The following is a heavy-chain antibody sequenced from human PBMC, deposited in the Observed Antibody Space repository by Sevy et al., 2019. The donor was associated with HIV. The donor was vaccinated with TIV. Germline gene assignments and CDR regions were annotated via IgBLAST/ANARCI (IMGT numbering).Heavy chain of an antibody. CDR3: ARDIVACSLTMDV. J-gene: IGHJ6*02. CDR1: GFTFTNYV. Sequence: GGSLRLSCAASGFTFTNYVMNWVRQAPGKGLEWVSYISPSGSPIYYADSVKGRFTISRDNAKNSLYLQMNSLRADDTGLYYCARDIVACSLTMDVWGQGTTVTVSS. D-gene: IGHD1-26*01. V-gene: IGHV3-48*03. CDR2: ISPSGSPI.